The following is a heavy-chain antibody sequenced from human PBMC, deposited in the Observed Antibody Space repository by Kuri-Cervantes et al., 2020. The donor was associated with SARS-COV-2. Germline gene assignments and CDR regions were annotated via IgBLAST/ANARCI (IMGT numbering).Heavy chain of an antibody. CDR1: GFTFSSYS. J-gene: IGHJ3*02. CDR2: ISSSSSYI. Sequence: ETLSLTCAASGFTFSSYSMNWVRQAPGKGLEWVSSISSSSSYIYYADSVKGRFTISRDNAKNSLYLQMNSLRAEDTAVYYCARVATTFDAFDIWGQGTMVTVSS. D-gene: IGHD5-24*01. CDR3: ARVATTFDAFDI. V-gene: IGHV3-21*01.